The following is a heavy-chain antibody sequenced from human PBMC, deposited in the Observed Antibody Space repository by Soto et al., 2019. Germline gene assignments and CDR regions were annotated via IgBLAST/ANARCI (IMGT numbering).Heavy chain of an antibody. J-gene: IGHJ4*02. CDR3: TSETVAGITGLDS. D-gene: IGHD1-20*01. CDR1: GFNVGAFA. Sequence: EVQLLESGGDLVQPGGSLRLSCAASGFNVGAFAVNWVRQAPGKGLEWVSGISVSDAFIYYADSVRGRFSISRDASENILYLQRNSLRVDNTALYYFTSETVAGITGLDSWGPGTLVTVSS. CDR2: ISVSDAFI. V-gene: IGHV3-23*01.